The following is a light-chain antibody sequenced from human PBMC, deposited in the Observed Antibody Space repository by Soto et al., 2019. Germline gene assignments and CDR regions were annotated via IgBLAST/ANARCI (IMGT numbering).Light chain of an antibody. CDR3: QQHDNLPFT. J-gene: IGKJ3*01. CDR1: QDISNY. Sequence: DIPMTQSPSSLSASVGDRVTITCQASQDISNYLNWYQQKPGKAPKLLIYDASNLETGVPSRFSGSGSGTDFNFTISSLQPEDFATYYCQQHDNLPFTFGPGTKVDIK. CDR2: DAS. V-gene: IGKV1-33*01.